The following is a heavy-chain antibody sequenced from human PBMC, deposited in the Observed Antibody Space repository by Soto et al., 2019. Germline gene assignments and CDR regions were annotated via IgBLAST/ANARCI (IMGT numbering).Heavy chain of an antibody. V-gene: IGHV3-23*01. D-gene: IGHD3-22*01. CDR1: GFTFSTYA. CDR3: AKDPFSMIVVVATPDYYYGMDV. CDR2: ISASGGST. Sequence: PGGSLRLSCAASGFTFSTYAMSWVRQAPGKGLEWVSTISASGGSTYYADSVKGRFTISRDNSKNTLYLQMNSLRAEDTAVYYCAKDPFSMIVVVATPDYYYGMDVWGQGATVTV. J-gene: IGHJ6*02.